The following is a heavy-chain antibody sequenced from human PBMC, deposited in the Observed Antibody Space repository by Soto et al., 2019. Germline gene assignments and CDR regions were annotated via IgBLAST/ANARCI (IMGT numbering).Heavy chain of an antibody. CDR2: INTGNGNT. CDR1: GYNFTTYA. CDR3: ARGERLYLYYYGMDV. V-gene: IGHV1-3*04. D-gene: IGHD3-16*02. J-gene: IGHJ6*02. Sequence: ASVEVSCKASGYNFTTYAMLWVRQAPGQRPEWMGWINTGNGNTKYSPKFQARVTITRDTSASTAYMELSSLKSEDTAVYYCARGERLYLYYYGMDVWGQGSTVTVSS.